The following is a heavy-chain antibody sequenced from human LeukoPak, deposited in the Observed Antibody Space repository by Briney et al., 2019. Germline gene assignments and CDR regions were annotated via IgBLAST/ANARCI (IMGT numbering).Heavy chain of an antibody. Sequence: GGSLRLSCAASGFTFSDHYMSWVRQAPGRGLEWLSSISSSGTTIYYADSVKGRFPISRDNTKNSMYLQMNSLRAEDTAVYYCARDLSAVAGKDRTDYWGQGTLVTVSS. CDR1: GFTFSDHY. D-gene: IGHD6-19*01. CDR2: ISSSGTTI. V-gene: IGHV3-11*04. CDR3: ARDLSAVAGKDRTDY. J-gene: IGHJ4*02.